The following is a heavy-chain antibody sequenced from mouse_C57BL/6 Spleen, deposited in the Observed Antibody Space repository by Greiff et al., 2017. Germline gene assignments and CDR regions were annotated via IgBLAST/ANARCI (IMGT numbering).Heavy chain of an antibody. CDR2: IDPETGGT. Sequence: QVQLQQSGAELVRPGASVTLSCKASGYTFTDYEMHWVKQTPVHGLEWIGAIDPETGGTAYNQKFKGKAILTADKSSSTAYMELRSLTSEDSAVYYCTSAYYSNPWFADWGKGTLVTVSA. J-gene: IGHJ3*01. D-gene: IGHD2-5*01. CDR1: GYTFTDYE. V-gene: IGHV1-15*01. CDR3: TSAYYSNPWFAD.